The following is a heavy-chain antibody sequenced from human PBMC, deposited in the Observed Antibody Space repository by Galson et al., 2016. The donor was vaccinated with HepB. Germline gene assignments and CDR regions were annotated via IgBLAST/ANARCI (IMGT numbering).Heavy chain of an antibody. V-gene: IGHV3-30*04. CDR1: GFTFTRYN. D-gene: IGHD3-10*01. CDR3: ARAVHGSGSYWDK. J-gene: IGHJ4*02. CDR2: ISYDGSYE. Sequence: SLRLSCATSGFTFTRYNMNWVRQAPGKGLEWVAVISYDGSYESYAGAVKGRFTNSRDNFKNTLYLHLNSLRAEETAVYYCARAVHGSGSYWDKWGQGTLVAVSS.